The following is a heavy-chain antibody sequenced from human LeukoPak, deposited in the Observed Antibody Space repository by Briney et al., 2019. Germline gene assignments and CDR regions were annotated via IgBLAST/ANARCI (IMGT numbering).Heavy chain of an antibody. Sequence: GGSLRLSCAASGFSFSSYWMTWVRQAPGKGLEWVANIKQDGSEKAYVDSVKGRFIISRDNAKNSLYLQMSSLRAEDTAVYYCVRGDTYPSFRWFDPWGQGTLVTVSS. J-gene: IGHJ5*02. CDR2: IKQDGSEK. V-gene: IGHV3-7*05. CDR3: VRGDTYPSFRWFDP. D-gene: IGHD5-18*01. CDR1: GFSFSSYW.